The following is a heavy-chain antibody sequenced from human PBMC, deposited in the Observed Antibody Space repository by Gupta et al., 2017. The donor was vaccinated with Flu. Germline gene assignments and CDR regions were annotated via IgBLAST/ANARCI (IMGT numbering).Heavy chain of an antibody. CDR3: AKSKYTSGWYDY. CDR1: GFIFSNYD. D-gene: IGHD6-19*01. V-gene: IGHV3-23*01. Sequence: EVQLLESGGGLVQPGGSLRLSCAASGFIFSNYDMRWVRQAPGKGLEWISGISVSGDIIYYGDSVKGRFTISRDNSKNTLYLQMNSLRAEDTAMYYCAKSKYTSGWYDYWGQGTLVTVSS. J-gene: IGHJ4*02. CDR2: ISVSGDII.